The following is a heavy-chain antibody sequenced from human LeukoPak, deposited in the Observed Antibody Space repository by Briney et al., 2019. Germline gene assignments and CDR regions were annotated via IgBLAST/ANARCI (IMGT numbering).Heavy chain of an antibody. CDR3: VRRAGGYSHPYDY. V-gene: IGHV3-53*01. J-gene: IGHJ4*02. D-gene: IGHD4-23*01. Sequence: PGGSLRLSCAASGFTFSSYAMSWVRQAPGKGLEWVSLIYSGGSTYYADSVKGRFTISRDNSKNTLYLQMNSLRAEDTAVYYCVRRAGGYSHPYDYWGQGTLVTVSS. CDR1: GFTFSSYA. CDR2: IYSGGST.